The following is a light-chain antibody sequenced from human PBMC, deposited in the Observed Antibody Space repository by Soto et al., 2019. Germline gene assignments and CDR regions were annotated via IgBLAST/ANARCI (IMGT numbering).Light chain of an antibody. J-gene: IGLJ2*01. CDR3: GTWDSRLSAVV. CDR1: SSNIGNNY. V-gene: IGLV1-51*01. Sequence: QAVVTQPPSVSAAPGQKVTISCSGSSSNIGNNYVSWYQQLPGTAPKILIYDNNKRPSGIPDRFSGSKSGTSATLGITGLQAGDEADYYCGTWDSRLSAVVFGGGTKVTVL. CDR2: DNN.